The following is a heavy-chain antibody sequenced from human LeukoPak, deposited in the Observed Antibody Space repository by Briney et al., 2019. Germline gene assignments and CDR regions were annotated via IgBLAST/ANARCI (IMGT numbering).Heavy chain of an antibody. V-gene: IGHV4-38-2*02. CDR1: GYSINSGYY. Sequence: SETLSLTCTVSGYSINSGYYWGWIRQPPGKGLEWIGSICLSGSTYYNPSLKSRVTISVDTSKNHFSLKLSSVTAADTAVYYCVRDRQFLEWFQPPHHAPGAFDIWGQGTMVTVSS. D-gene: IGHD3-3*01. CDR3: VRDRQFLEWFQPPHHAPGAFDI. J-gene: IGHJ3*02. CDR2: ICLSGST.